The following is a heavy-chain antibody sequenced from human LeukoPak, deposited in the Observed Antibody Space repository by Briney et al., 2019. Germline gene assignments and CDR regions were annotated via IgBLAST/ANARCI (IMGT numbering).Heavy chain of an antibody. CDR3: ARDPYDTSGYFYYY. Sequence: PGGSLRLSCAASGFTFSSYSMNWVRQAPGKGLEWVSSISSSSSYIYYADSVKGRFTISSDNAKNSLYLQMNSQRADDTAVYYCARDPYDTSGYFYYYWGQGTLVTVSS. J-gene: IGHJ4*02. V-gene: IGHV3-21*01. D-gene: IGHD3-22*01. CDR1: GFTFSSYS. CDR2: ISSSSSYI.